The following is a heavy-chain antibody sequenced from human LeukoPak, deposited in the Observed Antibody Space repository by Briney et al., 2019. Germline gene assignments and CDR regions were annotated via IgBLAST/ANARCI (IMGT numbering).Heavy chain of an antibody. J-gene: IGHJ6*03. D-gene: IGHD6-13*01. Sequence: GASVKVSCKASGYTFTGYYMHWVRQAPGQGLEWMGWINPNSGGTNYAQKFQGRVTMTRDTSISTAYMELSRLRSEDTAVYYCARALAAAGSLYYYYYMDVWGKGTTVTVSS. CDR2: INPNSGGT. V-gene: IGHV1-2*02. CDR3: ARALAAAGSLYYYYYMDV. CDR1: GYTFTGYY.